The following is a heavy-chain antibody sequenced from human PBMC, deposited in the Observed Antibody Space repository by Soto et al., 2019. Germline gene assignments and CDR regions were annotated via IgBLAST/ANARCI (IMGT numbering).Heavy chain of an antibody. CDR2: IYHSGST. CDR3: ARYSSGGSCYHNWFDP. J-gene: IGHJ5*02. CDR1: GGSISSGDYY. Sequence: QVQLQESGPGLVKPSQTLSLTCTVSGGSISSGDYYWSWIRQPPGKGLEWIGYIYHSGSTYYNPSLKSRVTKSVDTSKNQFSLKLSSVTAADTAVFYCARYSSGGSCYHNWFDPWGQGTLVTVSS. D-gene: IGHD2-15*01. V-gene: IGHV4-30-4*01.